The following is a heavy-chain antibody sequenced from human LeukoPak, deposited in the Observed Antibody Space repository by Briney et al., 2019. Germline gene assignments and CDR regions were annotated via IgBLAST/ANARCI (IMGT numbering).Heavy chain of an antibody. CDR3: ARLITMIVDY. D-gene: IGHD3-22*01. CDR1: GFTFSSYS. Sequence: PGGSLRLSCAASGFTFSSYSMNWVRQAPGKGLEWVSSISSSSSYIYYADSVKGRFTISRDNAKNSLYLQMNSLRTEDTAVYYCARLITMIVDYWGQGTLVTVSS. V-gene: IGHV3-21*01. CDR2: ISSSSSYI. J-gene: IGHJ4*02.